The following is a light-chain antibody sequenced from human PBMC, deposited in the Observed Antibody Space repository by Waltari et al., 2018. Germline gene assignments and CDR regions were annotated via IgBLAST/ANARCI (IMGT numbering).Light chain of an antibody. CDR3: QHYVRLPAT. CDR2: GAS. Sequence: EIVLTQSPGTLSLSPGETATLSCRASQSVRGTLAWYQQKPGPAPRLLIYGASSRATGIPDRFSGSGSGTDFSLTISRLEPEDFAVYYCQHYVRLPATFGQGTRVEIK. J-gene: IGKJ1*01. V-gene: IGKV3-20*01. CDR1: QSVRGT.